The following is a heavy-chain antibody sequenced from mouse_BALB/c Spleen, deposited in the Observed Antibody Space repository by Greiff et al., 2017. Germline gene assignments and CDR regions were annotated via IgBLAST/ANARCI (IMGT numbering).Heavy chain of an antibody. D-gene: IGHD2-2*01. CDR2: IWAGGST. CDR1: GFSLTSYG. J-gene: IGHJ1*01. Sequence: VMLVESGPGLVAPSQSLSITCTVSGFSLTSYGVHWVRQPPGKGLEWLGVIWAGGSTNYNSALMSRLSISKDNSKSQVFLKMNSLQTDDTAMYYCARDLNGYYRYFDVWGAGTTVTVSS. CDR3: ARDLNGYYRYFDV. V-gene: IGHV2-9*02.